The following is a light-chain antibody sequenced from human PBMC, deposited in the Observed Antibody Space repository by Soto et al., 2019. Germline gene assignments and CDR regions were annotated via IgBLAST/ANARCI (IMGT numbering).Light chain of an antibody. CDR3: SSFVAGNNYWV. Sequence: QSALTQPASVSGSPGQSITISCTGTSSDVGGYNYVSWYQHHPGKAPKLMIYEVTKRPSGVPDRFSASKSGNTASLTVSGLQAEDEADYYCSSFVAGNNYWVFGGGTKLTVL. CDR1: SSDVGGYNY. V-gene: IGLV2-8*01. J-gene: IGLJ3*02. CDR2: EVT.